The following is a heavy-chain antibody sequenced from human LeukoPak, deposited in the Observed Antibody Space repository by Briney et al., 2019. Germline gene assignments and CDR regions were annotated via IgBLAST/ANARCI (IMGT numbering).Heavy chain of an antibody. D-gene: IGHD4-17*01. CDR1: GFTFSSYW. Sequence: GGSLRLSCAASGFTFSSYWMSWVRHAPGKGLEWVANIKQDGSEKYYVDSGKGRFTISRDNAKNSLYLQMNSLRAEDTAVYYCARERLYGDYYYYYYMDVWGKGTTVTVSS. CDR2: IKQDGSEK. CDR3: ARERLYGDYYYYYYMDV. V-gene: IGHV3-7*01. J-gene: IGHJ6*03.